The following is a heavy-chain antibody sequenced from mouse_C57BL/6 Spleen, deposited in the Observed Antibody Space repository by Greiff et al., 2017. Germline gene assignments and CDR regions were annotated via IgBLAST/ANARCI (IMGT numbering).Heavy chain of an antibody. J-gene: IGHJ2*01. CDR1: GYTFSDAW. CDR3: TVGRALSYFDY. CDR2: IRNKANNHAT. V-gene: IGHV6-6*01. Sequence: EVKLVESGGGLVQPGGSMKLSCAASGYTFSDAWMDWVRQSPEKGLEWVAEIRNKANNHATYYAESVKGKFTISTDDSKSRVYLQMNSLRAEDTGVYYCTVGRALSYFDYWGQGTTLTVSS. D-gene: IGHD4-1*01.